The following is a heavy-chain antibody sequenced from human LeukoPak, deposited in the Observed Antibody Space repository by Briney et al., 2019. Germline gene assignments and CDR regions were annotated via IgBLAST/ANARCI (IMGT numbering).Heavy chain of an antibody. J-gene: IGHJ6*02. CDR2: IYYSGST. CDR3: ARGRDTYYYDSSGYYSPLYYYYGMDV. Sequence: SETLSLTCTVSGGSISSYYWSWIRQPPGKGLEWIGYIYYSGSTNYNPSLKSRVTISVDTSKNQFSLKLSSVTAADTAVYYCARGRDTYYYDSSGYYSPLYYYYGMDVWGQGTTVTVSS. CDR1: GGSISSYY. V-gene: IGHV4-59*01. D-gene: IGHD3-22*01.